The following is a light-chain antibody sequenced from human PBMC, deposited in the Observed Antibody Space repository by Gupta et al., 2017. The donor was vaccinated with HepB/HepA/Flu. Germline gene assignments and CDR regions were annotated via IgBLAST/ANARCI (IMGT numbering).Light chain of an antibody. J-gene: IGKJ2*01. Sequence: EIPMTKSPPSLSASVGDRVTITCQASQDIKNFLNWFQQKSGKAPQLLIYSSSNLATGVPSRFSGSGSGSRFTFTISGLQREDEATYYCQQYDNLPYTFGQGTKLEI. V-gene: IGKV1-33*01. CDR2: SSS. CDR1: QDIKNF. CDR3: QQYDNLPYT.